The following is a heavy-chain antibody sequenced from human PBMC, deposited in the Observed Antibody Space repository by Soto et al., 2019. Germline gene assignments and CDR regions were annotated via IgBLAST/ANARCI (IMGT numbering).Heavy chain of an antibody. Sequence: SVRLSCLASGFIFRSYAMHWVRQAPGKGLEWVAVITYDGANGYYADFVRGRFAISRDNSKSTLFLQMNSLRPEDTAVYYCARAFSGSYPNFDYRGQGTLVTVSS. V-gene: IGHV3-30*09. CDR1: GFIFRSYA. CDR2: ITYDGANG. CDR3: ARAFSGSYPNFDY. J-gene: IGHJ4*02. D-gene: IGHD1-26*01.